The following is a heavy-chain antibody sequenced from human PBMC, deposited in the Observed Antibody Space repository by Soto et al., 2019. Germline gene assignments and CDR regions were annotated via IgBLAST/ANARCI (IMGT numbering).Heavy chain of an antibody. CDR1: GFTFSSYA. D-gene: IGHD3-3*02. Sequence: GGSLRLSCAASGFTFSSYAMHWGRQAPGKGLEWVAVRSYDGSNKYYADSVKGRFTISRDNSKNTLYLQMNSLRAEDTAVYYFAKDQLSEQHFSSVLIQLYYFYRMDVWGKGTTGTVSS. CDR3: AKDQLSEQHFSSVLIQLYYFYRMDV. CDR2: RSYDGSNK. V-gene: IGHV3-30-3*01. J-gene: IGHJ6*04.